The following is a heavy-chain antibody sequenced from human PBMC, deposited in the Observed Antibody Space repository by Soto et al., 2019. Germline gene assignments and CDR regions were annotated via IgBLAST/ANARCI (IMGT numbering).Heavy chain of an antibody. CDR3: AKVPPDSYYMDV. Sequence: EVQLLESGGGLVQPGGSLRLSCAASGFTFRTYAMRGFRQAPGKGLEGVSAISPSGSNTYYEDSVKGRFTISRDNSKNTLYLQINNLGAEDTAVYYCAKVPPDSYYMDVWGKGTTVAVSS. CDR1: GFTFRTYA. CDR2: ISPSGSNT. J-gene: IGHJ6*03. V-gene: IGHV3-23*01.